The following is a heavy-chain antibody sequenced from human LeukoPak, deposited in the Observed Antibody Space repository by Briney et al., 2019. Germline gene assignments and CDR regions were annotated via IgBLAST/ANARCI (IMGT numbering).Heavy chain of an antibody. CDR3: ARDKAYYDILTGSTAFDY. Sequence: SETLSLTCTVSGGSISSSSYYWGWIRQPPGKGLEWIGSMYYSGSTYYNPSLKSRVTISVDTSKNQFSLKLSSVSAADTAVYYCARDKAYYDILTGSTAFDYWGQGTLVTVSS. J-gene: IGHJ4*02. CDR2: MYYSGST. D-gene: IGHD3-9*01. CDR1: GGSISSSSYY. V-gene: IGHV4-39*07.